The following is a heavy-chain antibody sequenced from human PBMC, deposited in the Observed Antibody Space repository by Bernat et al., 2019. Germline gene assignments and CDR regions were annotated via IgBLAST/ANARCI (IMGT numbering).Heavy chain of an antibody. D-gene: IGHD4-17*01. J-gene: IGHJ4*02. Sequence: QVQLVQSGAEVKKPGASVKVSCKASGYTFTGYNMHWVRKAPGQGLGWMGWINPNSGGTNYAQKFQGRVTMTRDTCISTAYMEVRRLRSDDSAVYYCAREELYGDYGYWGQGTLVTVSS. CDR3: AREELYGDYGY. CDR2: INPNSGGT. CDR1: GYTFTGYN. V-gene: IGHV1-2*02.